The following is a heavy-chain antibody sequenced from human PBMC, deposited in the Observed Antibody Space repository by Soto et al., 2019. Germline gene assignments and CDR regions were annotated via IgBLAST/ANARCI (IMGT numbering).Heavy chain of an antibody. CDR2: IIPILGIA. CDR1: GGTFSSYT. Sequence: SVKVSCKASGGTFSSYTISWVRQAPGQGLEWMGRIIPILGIANYAQKFQGRVTITADKSTSTAYMELSSLRSEDTAVYYCARDLDSSGLSNPMDVWGKGTTVTVSS. V-gene: IGHV1-69*04. D-gene: IGHD5-18*01. CDR3: ARDLDSSGLSNPMDV. J-gene: IGHJ6*03.